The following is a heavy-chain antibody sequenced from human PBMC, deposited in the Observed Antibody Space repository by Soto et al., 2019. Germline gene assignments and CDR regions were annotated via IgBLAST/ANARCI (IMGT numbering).Heavy chain of an antibody. D-gene: IGHD1-7*01. Sequence: ASETLSLTCSVSGASISSGAYYWSWLRQYPGKGLDWIGYIDYRGSASYNPSLKSRVSISVDTSKNQFSLGLSYVTAADTAVYYCARVSVWNYIDFWGQGTQVTVSS. CDR3: ARVSVWNYIDF. V-gene: IGHV4-31*03. CDR2: IDYRGSA. CDR1: GASISSGAYY. J-gene: IGHJ4*02.